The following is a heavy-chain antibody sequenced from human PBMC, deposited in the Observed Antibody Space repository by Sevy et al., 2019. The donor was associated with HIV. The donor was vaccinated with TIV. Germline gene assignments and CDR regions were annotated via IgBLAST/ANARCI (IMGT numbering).Heavy chain of an antibody. V-gene: IGHV3-7*01. CDR3: ARGGDDGAFDI. CDR1: GFTFSNYW. CDR2: IKQGGSEK. D-gene: IGHD2-21*02. J-gene: IGHJ3*02. Sequence: GGSLRLSCAASGFTFSNYWMSWVRQAPGKGLEWVANIKQGGSEKYCVDSVKGRFTISRDNAKNSLYLQMNSLRVEDTAVYYCARGGDDGAFDIWGQGTMVTVSS.